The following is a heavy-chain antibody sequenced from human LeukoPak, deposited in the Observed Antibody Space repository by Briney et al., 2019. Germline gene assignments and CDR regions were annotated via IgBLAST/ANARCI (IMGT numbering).Heavy chain of an antibody. CDR2: ISSSSSYI. V-gene: IGHV3-21*01. CDR1: GLTFSSYS. D-gene: IGHD5-18*01. CDR3: ASRKGDTAMVPLNEY. J-gene: IGHJ4*02. Sequence: GGSLRLSCAASGLTFSSYSMNWVRQAPGKGLEWVSSISSSSSYIYYADSVKGRFTISRDNAKNSLYLQMNSLRAEDTAVYYCASRKGDTAMVPLNEYWGQGTLVTVSS.